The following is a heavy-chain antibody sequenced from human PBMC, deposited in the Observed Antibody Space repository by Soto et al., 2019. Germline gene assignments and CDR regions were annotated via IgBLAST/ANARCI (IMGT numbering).Heavy chain of an antibody. V-gene: IGHV3-33*01. D-gene: IGHD6-19*01. J-gene: IGHJ4*02. CDR1: GLTFSSYG. CDR3: ARDKQWLAATHYYFDY. Sequence: PGGSLRHSCAASGLTFSSYGMHWVRQATGKGLEWVAVIWYDGSNKYYADSVKGRFTISRDNSKNTLYLQMNSLRAEDTAVYYCARDKQWLAATHYYFDYWGQGTLVTVSS. CDR2: IWYDGSNK.